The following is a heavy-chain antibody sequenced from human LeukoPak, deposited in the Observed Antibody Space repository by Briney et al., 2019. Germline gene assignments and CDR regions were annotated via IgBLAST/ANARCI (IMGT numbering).Heavy chain of an antibody. V-gene: IGHV4-30-4*08. Sequence: PSQTLSLTCTVSGGSISSGDYYWRWIRQPPGKGLEWVGYIYYSGSTYYNPSLKSRLTISVDTSKNQFSLKQSSVTAADTAVYYCARVVPAARFDYWGQGTLVTVSS. CDR1: GGSISSGDYY. J-gene: IGHJ4*02. CDR3: ARVVPAARFDY. D-gene: IGHD2-2*01. CDR2: IYYSGST.